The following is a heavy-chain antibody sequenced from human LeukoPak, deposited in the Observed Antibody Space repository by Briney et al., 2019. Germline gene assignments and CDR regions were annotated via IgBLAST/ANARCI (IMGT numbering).Heavy chain of an antibody. CDR2: ISSSSSYI. CDR3: ARDPSTRARYFDL. D-gene: IGHD3-3*02. V-gene: IGHV3-21*01. J-gene: IGHJ2*01. CDR1: GFTFSSYS. Sequence: GGSLRLSCAASGFTFSSYSMNWVRQAPGKGLEWVSSISSSSSYIYYADSVKGRFSISRDNAKNSLYLQMNSLRAEDTAVYYCARDPSTRARYFDLWGRGTLVTVSS.